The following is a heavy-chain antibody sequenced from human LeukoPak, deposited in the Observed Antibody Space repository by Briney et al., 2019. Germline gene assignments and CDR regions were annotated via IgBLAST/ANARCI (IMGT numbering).Heavy chain of an antibody. CDR3: ARHSIIGAFDI. D-gene: IGHD3-10*01. CDR1: GGSISNYY. J-gene: IGHJ3*02. CDR2: IYYSGST. Sequence: SETLSLTCTVSGGSISNYYWSWIRQPPGKGLEWIGYIYYSGSTNYNPSLKSRVTISVDTSKNQFSLKLSSVTAADTAVYYCARHSIIGAFDIWGQGTMVTVSS. V-gene: IGHV4-59*08.